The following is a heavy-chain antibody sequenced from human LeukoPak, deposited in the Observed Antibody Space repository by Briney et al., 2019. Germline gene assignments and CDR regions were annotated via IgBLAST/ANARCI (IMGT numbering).Heavy chain of an antibody. D-gene: IGHD3-9*01. V-gene: IGHV3-74*01. CDR2: INSDGSST. Sequence: GGSLRLSCAASGFXFSNNWIHWVRQAPGKGLLWVSRINSDGSSTSYADSVKARFTISRDNAKNTLYLQMNSLRAEDTAVYYCASSDWYAAFDIWGQGTMVTVSS. CDR3: ASSDWYAAFDI. J-gene: IGHJ3*02. CDR1: GFXFSNNW.